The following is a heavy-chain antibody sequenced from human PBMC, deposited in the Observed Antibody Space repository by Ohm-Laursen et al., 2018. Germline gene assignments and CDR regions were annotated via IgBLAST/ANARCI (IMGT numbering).Heavy chain of an antibody. Sequence: GTLSLTCAVYGGSFSGYYWSWIRQPPGKGLEWIGGINHSGSTNYNPSLKSRVTISVDTSKNQFSLKLSSVTAADTAVYYCARGRISVAFSTIPPAETDAVDYWGQGTLVTVSS. D-gene: IGHD6-19*01. CDR2: INHSGST. CDR3: ARGRISVAFSTIPPAETDAVDY. CDR1: GGSFSGYY. J-gene: IGHJ4*02. V-gene: IGHV4-34*01.